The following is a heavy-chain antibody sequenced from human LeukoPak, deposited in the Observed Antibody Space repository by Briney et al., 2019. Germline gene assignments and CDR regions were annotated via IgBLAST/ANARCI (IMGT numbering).Heavy chain of an antibody. D-gene: IGHD3-16*02. CDR1: GYTFISHD. Sequence: GASVKVSFKASGYTFISHDINWVRQAAGQGGEGMGWMNHNSGYTGYAQKFQGRVTITRTTSITTAYMELSSLRSEDTAVYYCARALVGELSEYDAFDIWGQGTMVTVSS. CDR2: MNHNSGYT. V-gene: IGHV1-8*03. CDR3: ARALVGELSEYDAFDI. J-gene: IGHJ3*02.